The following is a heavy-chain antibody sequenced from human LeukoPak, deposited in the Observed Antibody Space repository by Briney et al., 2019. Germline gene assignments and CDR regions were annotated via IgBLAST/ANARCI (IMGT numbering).Heavy chain of an antibody. D-gene: IGHD6-13*01. V-gene: IGHV1-69*13. CDR1: GGTFSSYA. J-gene: IGHJ6*02. CDR3: ARSPLRPYSSSPDYYYYYGMDV. CDR2: IIPIFGTA. Sequence: SVKVSCKASGGTFSSYAISWVRQAPGQGLEWMGGIIPIFGTANYAQKFQGRVTITADESTSTAYMELSSLRSEDTAVYYCARSPLRPYSSSPDYYYYYGMDVWGQGTMVTVSS.